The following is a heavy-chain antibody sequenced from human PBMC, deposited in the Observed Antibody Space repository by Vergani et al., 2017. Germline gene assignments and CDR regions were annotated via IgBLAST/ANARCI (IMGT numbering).Heavy chain of an antibody. J-gene: IGHJ4*02. CDR1: GYTFTGYY. CDR2: INPNSGGT. CDR3: ARGRWGSSGRENFDY. V-gene: IGHV1-2*02. Sequence: QVQLVQSGAEVKKPGASVKVSCKASGYTFTGYYMHWVRQAPGQGLEWMGWINPNSGGTNYAQKFQGRVTMTTDTSTSTAYMELRSLRSEDTAVYYCARGRWGSSGRENFDYWGQGTLVTVSS. D-gene: IGHD6-19*01.